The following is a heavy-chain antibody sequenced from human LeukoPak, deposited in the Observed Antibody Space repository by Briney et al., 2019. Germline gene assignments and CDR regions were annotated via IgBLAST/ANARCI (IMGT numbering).Heavy chain of an antibody. J-gene: IGHJ3*02. CDR1: GYTFTGYY. Sequence: ASVKVSCKASGYTFTGYYMHWVRQAPGQGLEWMGRINPNNGGTNYAQKFQGRVTMTRDTSISTAYMELNGLRSDDTAVYYCATQLGSDAFDIWGQGTMVTVSS. V-gene: IGHV1-2*06. CDR2: INPNNGGT. D-gene: IGHD7-27*01. CDR3: ATQLGSDAFDI.